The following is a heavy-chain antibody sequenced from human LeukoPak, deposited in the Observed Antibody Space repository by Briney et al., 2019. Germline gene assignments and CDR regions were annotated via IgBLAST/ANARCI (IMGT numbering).Heavy chain of an antibody. Sequence: GGSLRLSCAASGFTFSSYGMHWVRQAPGKGLEWVAFIRYDGSNKYYADSVKGRFTISRDNSKNTLYLQTNSLRAEDTAVYYCAKDLSPFVVVVAATFDYWGQGTLVTVSS. CDR2: IRYDGSNK. D-gene: IGHD2-15*01. CDR3: AKDLSPFVVVVAATFDY. V-gene: IGHV3-30*02. CDR1: GFTFSSYG. J-gene: IGHJ4*02.